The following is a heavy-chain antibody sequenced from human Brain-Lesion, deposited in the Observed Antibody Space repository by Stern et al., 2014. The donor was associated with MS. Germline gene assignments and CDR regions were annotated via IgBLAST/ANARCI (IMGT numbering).Heavy chain of an antibody. J-gene: IGHJ4*02. CDR2: IYYIGST. V-gene: IGHV4-30-4*01. CDR3: ARGESSRYYYYFDY. Sequence: QVQLVESGPGLVKPSQTLSLTCNVSGDSISSGDNYWSWIRPSPGKGLEWLGYIYYIGSTFYNPSLKSRVTISVDTSQNQFSLRLSSVTAADTAVYYCARGESSRYYYYFDYWGQGTLVTVSS. D-gene: IGHD3-22*01. CDR1: GDSISSGDNY.